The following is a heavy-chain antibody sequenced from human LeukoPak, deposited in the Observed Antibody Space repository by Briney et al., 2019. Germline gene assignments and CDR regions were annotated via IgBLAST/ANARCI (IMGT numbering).Heavy chain of an antibody. J-gene: IGHJ4*02. CDR2: ISYDGSNK. Sequence: PGGSLRLSCAASGFTFSSYAMHWARQAPGKGLEWVAVISYDGSNKYYADSVKGRFTISRDNSKNTLYLQMNSLRAEDMAVYYCARDSVVVVPAAIRTPGDYWGQGTLVTVSS. CDR1: GFTFSSYA. V-gene: IGHV3-30-3*01. CDR3: ARDSVVVVPAAIRTPGDY. D-gene: IGHD2-2*01.